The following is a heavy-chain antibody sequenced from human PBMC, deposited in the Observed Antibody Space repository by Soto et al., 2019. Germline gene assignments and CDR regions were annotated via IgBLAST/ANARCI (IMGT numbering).Heavy chain of an antibody. Sequence: ASVKVSCKASGYTFTSYYMHWVRQAPGQGLEWMGIINPSGGSTSYAQKFQGRVTMTRDTSTSTVYMELSSLRSEDTAVYYCAREVERGYSYGYLEDWGQGTLVTVSS. D-gene: IGHD5-18*01. CDR2: INPSGGST. J-gene: IGHJ4*02. CDR3: AREVERGYSYGYLED. V-gene: IGHV1-46*01. CDR1: GYTFTSYY.